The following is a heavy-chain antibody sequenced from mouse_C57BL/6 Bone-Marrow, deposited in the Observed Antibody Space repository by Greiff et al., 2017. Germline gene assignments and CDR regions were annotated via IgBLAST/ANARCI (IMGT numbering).Heavy chain of an antibody. D-gene: IGHD1-1*01. V-gene: IGHV1-15*01. CDR2: IDPETGGT. J-gene: IGHJ1*03. Sequence: VQLQQSGAELVRPGASVTLSCKASGYTFTDYEMHWVKQTPVHGLEWIGAIDPETGGTAYNQKFKGKAILTADKSSSTAYMELRSLTSEDSAVYYCTRSLITTVPWYFDVWGTGTTVTVSS. CDR1: GYTFTDYE. CDR3: TRSLITTVPWYFDV.